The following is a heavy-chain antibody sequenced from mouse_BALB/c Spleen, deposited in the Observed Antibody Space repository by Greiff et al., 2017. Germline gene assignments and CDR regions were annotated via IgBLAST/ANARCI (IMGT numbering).Heavy chain of an antibody. V-gene: IGHV5-6-5*01. Sequence: EVQLQQSGGGLVKPGGSLKLSCAASGFTFSSYAMSWVRQTPEKRLEWVASISSGGSTYYPDSVKGRFTFSRDNARNILYLQMSSLRSEDTAMYYCARDYGYDKTWCDYWGQGTLVKVS. D-gene: IGHD2-2*01. J-gene: IGHJ3*01. CDR1: GFTFSSYA. CDR3: ARDYGYDKTWCDY. CDR2: ISSGGST.